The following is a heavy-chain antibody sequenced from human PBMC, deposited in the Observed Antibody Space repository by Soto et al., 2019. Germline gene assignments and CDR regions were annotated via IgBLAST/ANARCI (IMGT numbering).Heavy chain of an antibody. V-gene: IGHV4-4*02. J-gene: IGHJ4*02. Sequence: SETLSLTCAVSGGSISSSNWWSWVRQPPGKGLEWIGEIYHSGSTYYNPSLKSRVTISVDRSKNQFSLKLSSVTAADTAVYYCARGGLPGDYVDYWGQGTLVIVSS. D-gene: IGHD4-17*01. CDR3: ARGGLPGDYVDY. CDR2: IYHSGST. CDR1: GGSISSSNW.